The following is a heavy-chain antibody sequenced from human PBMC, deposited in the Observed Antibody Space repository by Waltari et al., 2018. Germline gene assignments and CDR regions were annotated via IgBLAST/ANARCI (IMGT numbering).Heavy chain of an antibody. V-gene: IGHV1-58*01. CDR1: GFTFTSSA. J-gene: IGHJ6*02. CDR2: IVVGSGNT. CDR3: ATHGPPITMIVVVTNDYGMDV. Sequence: QMQLVQSGPEVKKPGTSVKVSCKASGFTFTSSAVQWVRQARGQRLEWIGWIVVGSGNTNYAQKFQERVTITRDMSTSTSYMELSSLSSEDTAVYYCATHGPPITMIVVVTNDYGMDVWGQGTTVTVS. D-gene: IGHD3-22*01.